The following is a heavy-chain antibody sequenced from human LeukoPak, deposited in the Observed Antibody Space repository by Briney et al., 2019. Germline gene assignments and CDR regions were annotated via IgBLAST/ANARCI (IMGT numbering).Heavy chain of an antibody. CDR3: ARDHTVAGTCNY. CDR1: GYTFTSYG. V-gene: IGHV1-18*01. D-gene: IGHD6-19*01. CDR2: ISAYNGNT. J-gene: IGHJ4*02. Sequence: ASVKVSCKASGYTFTSYGISWVRQAPGQGLEWMGWISAYNGNTNYAQNLQGRVTMTTDTSTSTAYMEQRSLRSDDTAVYYCARDHTVAGTCNYWGQGTLVTVSS.